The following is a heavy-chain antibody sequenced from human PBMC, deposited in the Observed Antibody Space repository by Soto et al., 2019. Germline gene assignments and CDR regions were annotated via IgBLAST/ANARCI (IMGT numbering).Heavy chain of an antibody. J-gene: IGHJ6*02. V-gene: IGHV3-23*01. CDR2: ISGSGGST. Sequence: GGSLRLSCAASGFTFSCYAMSWVRQAPGKGLEWVSAISGSGGSTYYADSVKGRFTISRDNSKNTLYLQMNSLRAEDTAVYYCAKDSSARRYYYYYGMDVWGQGTTVTVSS. D-gene: IGHD6-19*01. CDR1: GFTFSCYA. CDR3: AKDSSARRYYYYYGMDV.